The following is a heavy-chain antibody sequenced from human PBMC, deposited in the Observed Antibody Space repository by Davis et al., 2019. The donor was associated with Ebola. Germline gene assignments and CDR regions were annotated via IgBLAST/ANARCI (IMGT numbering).Heavy chain of an antibody. Sequence: GESLKISCAASGFTFSSYAMTWVRQAPGKGLEWVSAISGSGGSTYYADSVKGRFTISRDNSKKTLYLQMNSLRDEDTAVYYCARVLRILAAGTVGYYYYGMDVWGKGTTVTVSS. CDR2: ISGSGGST. CDR3: ARVLRILAAGTVGYYYYGMDV. J-gene: IGHJ6*04. D-gene: IGHD6-13*01. V-gene: IGHV3-23*01. CDR1: GFTFSSYA.